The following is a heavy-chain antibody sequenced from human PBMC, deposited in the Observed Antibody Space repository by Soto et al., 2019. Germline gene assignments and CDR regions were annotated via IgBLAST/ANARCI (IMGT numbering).Heavy chain of an antibody. J-gene: IGHJ4*02. Sequence: EVQLLESGGDLVQPGGSLRLSCAASGFTFSSYAMSWVRQAPGKGLEWASTVGGNGVNTYYANSVKGRFTISRNNNKNTLHQQINSLRAEDTAVDYCAEGLCDFWSGYGYLGQGTLVTVSS. CDR2: VGGNGVNT. CDR3: AEGLCDFWSGYGY. V-gene: IGHV3-23*01. CDR1: GFTFSSYA. D-gene: IGHD3-3*01.